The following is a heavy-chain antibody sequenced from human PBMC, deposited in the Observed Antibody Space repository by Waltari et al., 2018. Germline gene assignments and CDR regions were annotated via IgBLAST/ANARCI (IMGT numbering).Heavy chain of an antibody. J-gene: IGHJ4*02. Sequence: EVQLVESGGGLVQPGGSLRLSCAASGFTFSGYSMNWVRQAPGKGLEGVSYISSSSSTIYYADSVKGRCTVSRDNAKNSLYMQMNSLRAEDTAVYYCARDWGSSGYLFDYWGQGTLVTVSS. D-gene: IGHD3-22*01. V-gene: IGHV3-48*01. CDR1: GFTFSGYS. CDR2: ISSSSSTI. CDR3: ARDWGSSGYLFDY.